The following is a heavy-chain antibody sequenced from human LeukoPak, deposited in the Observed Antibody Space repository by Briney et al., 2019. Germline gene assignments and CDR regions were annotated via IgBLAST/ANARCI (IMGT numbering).Heavy chain of an antibody. V-gene: IGHV3-23*01. CDR2: ISGSGGST. CDR3: ARAYCSGGSCYHSDY. Sequence: GGSLRLSCAASGFTFSSYAMSWVRQAPGKGLEWVSAISGSGGSTYYADSVQGRFTISRDKSKNTLYLQMNSLRAEDTAVYYCARAYCSGGSCYHSDYWGQGTLVTVSS. J-gene: IGHJ4*02. D-gene: IGHD2-15*01. CDR1: GFTFSSYA.